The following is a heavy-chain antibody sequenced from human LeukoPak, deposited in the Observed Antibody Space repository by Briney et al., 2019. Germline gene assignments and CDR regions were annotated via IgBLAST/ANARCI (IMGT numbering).Heavy chain of an antibody. CDR2: IYHSGST. CDR1: GGSISTYY. J-gene: IGHJ4*02. Sequence: PSETLSLTCIVSGGSISTYYWNWIRQPPGKGLEWIGYIYHSGSTNYNPSLQSRVTISVDTSKNQFSLKLSSVTAADTAVYYCARAGSWKLNFDYWGQGTLVTVSS. CDR3: ARAGSWKLNFDY. V-gene: IGHV4-59*01. D-gene: IGHD6-13*01.